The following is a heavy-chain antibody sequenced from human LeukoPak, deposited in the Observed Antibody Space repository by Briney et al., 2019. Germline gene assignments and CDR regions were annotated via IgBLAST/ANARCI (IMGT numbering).Heavy chain of an antibody. CDR1: GGSISSGDYY. Sequence: PSETLSLTCTVSGGSISSGDYYWSWIRQPPGKGLEWIGYTYYSGSTYYNPSLKSRVTISVDMSKNQFSLKLSSVTAADTAVYYCASNCGGDCFSDYWGQGTLVTVSS. J-gene: IGHJ4*02. CDR3: ASNCGGDCFSDY. V-gene: IGHV4-30-4*01. CDR2: TYYSGST. D-gene: IGHD2-21*02.